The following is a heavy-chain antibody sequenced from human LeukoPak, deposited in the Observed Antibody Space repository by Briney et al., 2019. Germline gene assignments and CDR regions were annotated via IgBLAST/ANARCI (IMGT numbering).Heavy chain of an antibody. V-gene: IGHV3-21*01. CDR3: ARDPGYYYGMDV. CDR2: ISSSSSYI. Sequence: GGSLRLSCAASGFTFSSYSMNWVRQAPGKGLEWVSSISSSSSYIYYADSVKGRFTISRDNAKNSLYLQMNSLRAEGTAVYYCARDPGYYYGMDVWGQGTTVTVSS. J-gene: IGHJ6*02. CDR1: GFTFSSYS.